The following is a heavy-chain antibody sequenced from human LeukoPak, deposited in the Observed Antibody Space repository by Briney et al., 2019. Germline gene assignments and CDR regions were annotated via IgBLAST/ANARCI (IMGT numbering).Heavy chain of an antibody. D-gene: IGHD1-26*01. V-gene: IGHV3-66*01. CDR3: ARESGSHYGVTLDY. CDR2: INSGGRT. CDR1: GFTVSSNY. Sequence: GGSLRLTCAASGFTVSSNYMSWVRQAPGKGLEWVSVINSGGRTEYADSVKGRFTISRDNSKNTLYLQMNSLTAEDTAVYYCARESGSHYGVTLDYWGQGTLVTVSS. J-gene: IGHJ4*02.